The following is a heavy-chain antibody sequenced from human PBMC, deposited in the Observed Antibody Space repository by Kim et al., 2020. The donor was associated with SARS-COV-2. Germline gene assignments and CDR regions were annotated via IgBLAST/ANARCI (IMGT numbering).Heavy chain of an antibody. CDR3: ARPRGLLYYYGMDV. D-gene: IGHD3-10*01. V-gene: IGHV3-21*01. CDR2: ISSSSSYI. J-gene: IGHJ6*02. CDR1: GFTFSSYS. Sequence: GGSLRLSCAASGFTFSSYSMNWVRQAPGKGLEWVSSISSSSSYIYYADSVKGRFTISRDNAKNSLYLQMNSLRAEDTAVYYCARPRGLLYYYGMDVWGQGTTVTVSS.